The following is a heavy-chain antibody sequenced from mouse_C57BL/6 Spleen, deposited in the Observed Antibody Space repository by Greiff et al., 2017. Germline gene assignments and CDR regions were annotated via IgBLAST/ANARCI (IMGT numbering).Heavy chain of an antibody. CDR2: IDPSDSET. J-gene: IGHJ3*01. V-gene: IGHV1-52*01. CDR1: GYTFTSYW. Sequence: QVQLQQPGAELVRPGSSVKLSCKASGYTFTSYWMHWVKQRPIQGLEWIGNIDPSDSETHYNQKFKDKATLTVDKSSSTAYMQLSSLTSEDSAVYYCARRGLYYGSRTAYWGQGTLVTVSA. CDR3: ARRGLYYGSRTAY. D-gene: IGHD1-1*01.